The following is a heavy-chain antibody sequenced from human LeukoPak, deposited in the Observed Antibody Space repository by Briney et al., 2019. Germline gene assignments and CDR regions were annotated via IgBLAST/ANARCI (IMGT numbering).Heavy chain of an antibody. J-gene: IGHJ4*02. Sequence: SESLSLTCTVSGGSISSYYWSWIRQPAGKGLEWIGRIYTSGSTNYNPSLKSRVTMSVDTSKNQFSLKLSSVAAADTAVYYCARHAAHRNFDYWGQGTLVTVSS. V-gene: IGHV4-4*07. CDR2: IYTSGST. D-gene: IGHD6-25*01. CDR3: ARHAAHRNFDY. CDR1: GGSISSYY.